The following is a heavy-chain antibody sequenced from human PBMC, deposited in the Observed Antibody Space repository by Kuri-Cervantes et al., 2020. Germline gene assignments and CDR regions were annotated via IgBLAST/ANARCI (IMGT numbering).Heavy chain of an antibody. J-gene: IGHJ4*02. Sequence: SETLSLTCTVSGHSISSGDYHWSWIRQPPGKALEWIGYIYFTGSTYYNPSLKSRLTISVDTSENQFSLKLDSVTAADTAVYYCARDSSSRGSFDYWGQGTLVTVSS. V-gene: IGHV4-30-4*08. CDR1: GHSISSGDYH. CDR2: IYFTGST. D-gene: IGHD6-13*01. CDR3: ARDSSSRGSFDY.